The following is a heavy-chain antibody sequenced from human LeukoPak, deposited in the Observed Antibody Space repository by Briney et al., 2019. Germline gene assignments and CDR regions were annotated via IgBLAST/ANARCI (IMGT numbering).Heavy chain of an antibody. CDR1: GGSVSSGSYY. D-gene: IGHD2-15*01. J-gene: IGHJ6*04. CDR3: AREVVVAATSGDYYGMDV. Sequence: SETLSLTCTVSGGSVSSGSYYWSWIRQPPGKGLEWIGYIYYSGSTNYNPSFKSRVTISVDTSKNQFSLKLSSVTAADTAVYYCAREVVVAATSGDYYGMDVWGKGTTVTVSS. V-gene: IGHV4-61*01. CDR2: IYYSGST.